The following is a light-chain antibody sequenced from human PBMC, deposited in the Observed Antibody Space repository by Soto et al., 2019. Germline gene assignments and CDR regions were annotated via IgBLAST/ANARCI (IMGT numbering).Light chain of an antibody. J-gene: IGKJ5*01. V-gene: IGKV1-33*01. CDR2: DAS. CDR3: QQYENLPT. CDR1: QNINNY. Sequence: IQMTQSPSSLSASVGDRVTITCQASQNINNYLNWYQQKPGRAPKLLIYDASNLEAGVPSRFRGSGSGTDFTFTISRMQPEDIATYYCQQYENLPTFGQGTRLEI.